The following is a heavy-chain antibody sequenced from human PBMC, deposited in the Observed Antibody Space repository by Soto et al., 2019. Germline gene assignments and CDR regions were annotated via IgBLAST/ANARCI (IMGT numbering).Heavy chain of an antibody. CDR2: IIPILGIA. J-gene: IGHJ4*02. V-gene: IGHV1-69*08. Sequence: QVQLVQSGAEVKKPGSSVKVSCKASGGTFSSYTISWVRQAPGQGLEWMGRIIPILGIANYAQKFQGRVTITADKSTSTAYMELCSLRSEDTAVYYCAREGPDYYCSGSYGYWGQGTLVTVSS. CDR1: GGTFSSYT. D-gene: IGHD3-10*01. CDR3: AREGPDYYCSGSYGY.